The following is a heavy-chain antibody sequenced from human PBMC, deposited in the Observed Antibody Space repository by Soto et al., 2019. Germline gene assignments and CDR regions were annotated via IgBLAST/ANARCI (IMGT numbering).Heavy chain of an antibody. V-gene: IGHV2-26*01. CDR3: ARMNWQYYYNYYGMDV. D-gene: IGHD1-1*01. CDR1: GFSLSNARMG. Sequence: GSGPTLVNPTETLTLTCTVSGFSLSNARMGVSWIRQPPGKALEWLAHIFSDDEKSYSTSLKNRLTISKDTSKSQVVLTMTNMDPVDTATYYCARMNWQYYYNYYGMDVWGQGTTVTVSS. J-gene: IGHJ6*02. CDR2: IFSDDEK.